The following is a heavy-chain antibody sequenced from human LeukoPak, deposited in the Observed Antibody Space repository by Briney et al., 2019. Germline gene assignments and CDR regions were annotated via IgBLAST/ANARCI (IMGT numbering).Heavy chain of an antibody. CDR3: ARGDLRITMIVVVQLPPDY. D-gene: IGHD3-22*01. V-gene: IGHV1-18*01. J-gene: IGHJ4*02. CDR2: ISAYNGNT. Sequence: ASVKVSCKASGYTFTSYGISWVRQAPGQGLEWMGWISAYNGNTNYAQKLQGRVTMTTDTSTSTAYMELRSLRSDDTAVYYCARGDLRITMIVVVQLPPDYWDQATLVTVSS. CDR1: GYTFTSYG.